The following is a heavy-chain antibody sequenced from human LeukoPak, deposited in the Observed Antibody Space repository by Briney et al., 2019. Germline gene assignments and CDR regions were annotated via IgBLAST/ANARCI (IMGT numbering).Heavy chain of an antibody. V-gene: IGHV3-21*06. CDR2: ISYSSTYI. CDR3: ASTPSVGDYYPWYFDF. J-gene: IGHJ2*01. D-gene: IGHD1-26*01. CDR1: GITFSTYS. Sequence: PGGSLRLSCVASGITFSTYSMNWVRQAPGKGLEWVSSISYSSTYIYYEDSVKGRFTISRDNARNSLYLQMNSLRAEDTAMYYCASTPSVGDYYPWYFDFWGRGTLVTVSS.